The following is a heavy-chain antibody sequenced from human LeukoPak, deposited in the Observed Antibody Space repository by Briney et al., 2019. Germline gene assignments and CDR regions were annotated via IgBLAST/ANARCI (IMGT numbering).Heavy chain of an antibody. CDR3: ARDDYYGDGG. J-gene: IGHJ4*02. Sequence: GGSLRLSCAASGFTFSSYAMHWVRQAPGKGLEWVAVISYDGSNKCYADSVKGRFTISRDNSKNTLYLQMNSLRAEDTAVYYCARDDYYGDGGWGQGTLVTVSS. CDR2: ISYDGSNK. CDR1: GFTFSSYA. D-gene: IGHD3-10*01. V-gene: IGHV3-30*04.